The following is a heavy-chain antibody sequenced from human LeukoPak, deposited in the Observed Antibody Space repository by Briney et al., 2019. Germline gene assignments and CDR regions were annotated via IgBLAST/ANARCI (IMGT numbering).Heavy chain of an antibody. CDR3: ARILLWFGESHFDY. Sequence: ASVKVSCKASGYTFTSYGISWVRQAPGQGLEWMGWISAYNGNTNYAQKLQGRVTMTTDTSTSTAYMELRSLRSDDTAVYYCARILLWFGESHFDYWGQGTLVIVSS. CDR2: ISAYNGNT. D-gene: IGHD3-10*01. J-gene: IGHJ4*02. CDR1: GYTFTSYG. V-gene: IGHV1-18*01.